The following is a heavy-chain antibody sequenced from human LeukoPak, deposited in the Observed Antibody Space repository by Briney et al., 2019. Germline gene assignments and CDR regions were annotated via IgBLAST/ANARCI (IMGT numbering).Heavy chain of an antibody. J-gene: IGHJ3*02. CDR2: TNHSGST. V-gene: IGHV4-34*01. CDR3: ARVRAAGSFDI. Sequence: PSETLSLTCAVSGGSFSGYYWTWIRQHPGKGLEWIGETNHSGSTNYNPSLKSRVTISVDTSRNQFSLILTSVTAADTAVYFCARVRAAGSFDIWGQGTMDTVSS. CDR1: GGSFSGYY.